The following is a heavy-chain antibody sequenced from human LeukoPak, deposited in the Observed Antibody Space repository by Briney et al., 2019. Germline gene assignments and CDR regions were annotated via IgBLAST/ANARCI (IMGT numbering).Heavy chain of an antibody. J-gene: IGHJ4*02. V-gene: IGHV3-21*01. CDR3: APRGGTATYY. D-gene: IGHD2-15*01. CDR1: GLTFTTYT. Sequence: GGSLRLSCAASGLTFTTYTMNWVRQAPGKGLEGVSSISPTGTEMFYADSVKGRFTITRDNAKNSLYLQMDSLRAEDTAVYDCAPRGGTATYYWGQGTLVTVSS. CDR2: ISPTGTEM.